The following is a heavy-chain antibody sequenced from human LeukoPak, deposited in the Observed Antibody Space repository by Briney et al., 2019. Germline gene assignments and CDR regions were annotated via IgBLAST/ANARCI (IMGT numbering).Heavy chain of an antibody. D-gene: IGHD3-22*01. J-gene: IGHJ4*02. Sequence: GGSLRLSCAASGFTLSSYWMSWVRQAPGKGLEWVANIKQDGSDKYYVDSVKGRFTISRDNAKNSLYLQMNSLRAEDTAVYYCASDSSVLIKGAYWGQGTLVTVSS. CDR2: IKQDGSDK. CDR3: ASDSSVLIKGAY. CDR1: GFTLSSYW. V-gene: IGHV3-7*04.